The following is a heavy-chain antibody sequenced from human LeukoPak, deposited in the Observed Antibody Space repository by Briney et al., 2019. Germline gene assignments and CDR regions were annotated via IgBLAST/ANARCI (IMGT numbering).Heavy chain of an antibody. CDR2: IYYSGST. CDR3: ARHSRWYCSGGSCYYFDY. V-gene: IGHV4-59*08. J-gene: IGHJ4*02. Sequence: SETLSLTCTVSGGSISSYYWSWIRQPPGKGLEWIGYIYYSGSTNYNPSLKSRVTISVDTSKNQFSLKLSSVTAADTAVYYCARHSRWYCSGGSCYYFDYWGQGTLVTVSS. D-gene: IGHD2-15*01. CDR1: GGSISSYY.